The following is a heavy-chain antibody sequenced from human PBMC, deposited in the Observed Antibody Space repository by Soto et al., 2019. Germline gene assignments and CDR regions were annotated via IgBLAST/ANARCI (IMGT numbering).Heavy chain of an antibody. D-gene: IGHD2-2*01. CDR1: GFTFGDYA. V-gene: IGHV3-23*01. CDR2: ISGNSGSS. Sequence: PGGSLRLSCAASGFTFGDYAMRWVRQAPGKGLEWVSGISGNSGSSYYADSVKGRFTISRDNSKNTLNLQMDSLRAEDTAVYYCAKKSTDSSGYSDYWGQGTVVTVSS. J-gene: IGHJ4*02. CDR3: AKKSTDSSGYSDY.